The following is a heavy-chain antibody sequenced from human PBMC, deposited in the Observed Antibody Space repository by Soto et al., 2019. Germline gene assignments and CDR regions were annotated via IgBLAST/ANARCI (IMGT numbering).Heavy chain of an antibody. Sequence: QLQLQESGPGLVKPSETSSLTCTVSGGYINSDTDYWAWIRQLPGKALEWIGTIYHSGSTYQNPSLKSRITMSVDKSNNQFSLRLTSVTAADTAVYYCARRLEEYGNYWFDPWGQGILVTVSS. CDR2: IYHSGST. CDR1: GGYINSDTDY. D-gene: IGHD4-17*01. CDR3: ARRLEEYGNYWFDP. J-gene: IGHJ5*02. V-gene: IGHV4-39*01.